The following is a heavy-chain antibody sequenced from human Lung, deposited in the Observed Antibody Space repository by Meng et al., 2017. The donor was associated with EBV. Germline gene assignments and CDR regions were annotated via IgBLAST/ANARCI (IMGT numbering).Heavy chain of an antibody. J-gene: IGHJ4*02. CDR3: ARDSEAADY. D-gene: IGHD6-25*01. V-gene: IGHV7-4-1*02. CDR1: GYTFTTYG. CDR2: INTNTGKP. Sequence: VQVVQSGSELKKPGASGRISCKASGYTFTTYGMNWVRQAPGQGLEWMGWINTNTGKPTYAQGLTGRFVFSLDTSVSTAYLQISSLKAEDTAVYYCARDSEAADYWGQGTLVTVSS.